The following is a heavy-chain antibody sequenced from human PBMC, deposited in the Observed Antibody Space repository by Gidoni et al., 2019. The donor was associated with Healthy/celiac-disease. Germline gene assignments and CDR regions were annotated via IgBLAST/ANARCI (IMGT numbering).Heavy chain of an antibody. V-gene: IGHV3-30*01. Sequence: QVQLVVSGGGVVQPGRSLRLSCAASGFTFSSYAMHWVRQAPGKGLEWVAVISYDGSNKYYADSVKGRFTISRDNSKNTLYLQMNSLRAEDTAVYYCARDDDCSGGSCYSVASAFDIWGQGTMVTVSS. D-gene: IGHD2-15*01. CDR1: GFTFSSYA. J-gene: IGHJ3*02. CDR3: ARDDDCSGGSCYSVASAFDI. CDR2: ISYDGSNK.